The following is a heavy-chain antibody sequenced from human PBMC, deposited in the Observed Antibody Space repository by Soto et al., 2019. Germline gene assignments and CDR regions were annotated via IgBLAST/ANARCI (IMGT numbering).Heavy chain of an antibody. Sequence: GGSLRLSCAASGFTFSSYWMSWVRQAPGKGLEWVANIKQDGSEKYYVDSVKGRFTISRHNAKNTLYLQLNSLRAEDTALYYCARGYSSGPDYWGQGTLVTVSS. J-gene: IGHJ4*02. CDR2: IKQDGSEK. CDR3: ARGYSSGPDY. V-gene: IGHV3-7*04. CDR1: GFTFSSYW. D-gene: IGHD6-19*01.